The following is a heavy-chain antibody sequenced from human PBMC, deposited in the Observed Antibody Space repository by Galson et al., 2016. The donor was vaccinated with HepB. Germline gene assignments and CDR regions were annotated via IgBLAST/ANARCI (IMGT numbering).Heavy chain of an antibody. CDR1: GFTVSSSY. V-gene: IGHV3-53*01. Sequence: SLRLSCAASGFTVSSSYMSWVRQAPGKGLEWVSVIYSGGSTYYADSVKGRFTISRDNSKNTPYLQMNSLRAEDTAVYYCASLRFKGFDLWGRGTLVTVSS. J-gene: IGHJ2*01. D-gene: IGHD3-3*01. CDR3: ASLRFKGFDL. CDR2: IYSGGST.